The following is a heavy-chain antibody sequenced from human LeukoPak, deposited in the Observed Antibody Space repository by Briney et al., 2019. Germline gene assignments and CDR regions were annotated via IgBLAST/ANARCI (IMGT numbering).Heavy chain of an antibody. J-gene: IGHJ4*02. Sequence: PSETLSLTCTVSGGSISSNNYYWGWIRQPPGKGLEWIGNIYTTGSTYYSPSLKSRVIISLDTSENQFSLTLRSLTAADTAVYYCARVDEQQLVLDYWGQGTLVTVSS. D-gene: IGHD6-13*01. CDR1: GGSISSNNYY. CDR2: IYTTGST. CDR3: ARVDEQQLVLDY. V-gene: IGHV4-39*07.